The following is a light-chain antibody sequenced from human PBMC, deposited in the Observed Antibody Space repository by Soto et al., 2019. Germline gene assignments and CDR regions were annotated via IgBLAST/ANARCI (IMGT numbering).Light chain of an antibody. CDR3: QQYTNWPPWM. CDR2: GAS. Sequence: EIVMTQSPATLSVSPGERATLSCRASQSVSTNLALYQQKPGQAPRLLIYGASTRTTGIPARFSGRGSGTEFTLTISSRQSDDFAVYYCQQYTNWPPWMFGQGTKVDLK. J-gene: IGKJ1*01. CDR1: QSVSTN. V-gene: IGKV3-15*01.